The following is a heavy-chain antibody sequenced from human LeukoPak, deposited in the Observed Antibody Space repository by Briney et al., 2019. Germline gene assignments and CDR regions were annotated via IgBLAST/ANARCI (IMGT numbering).Heavy chain of an antibody. CDR1: GFSVSNYY. CDR3: ARDRAVTQVWVEFDS. J-gene: IGHJ5*01. D-gene: IGHD3-16*01. V-gene: IGHV3-66*03. CDR2: IRDSGET. Sequence: GGSLRLSCAGSGFSVSNYYMNWVRQAPGKGLEWVSLIRDSGETFYADSVKGRFTISRDNSKNTVYLQMNRLRVEDTAVYYCARDRAVTQVWVEFDSWGQGTLVTVSS.